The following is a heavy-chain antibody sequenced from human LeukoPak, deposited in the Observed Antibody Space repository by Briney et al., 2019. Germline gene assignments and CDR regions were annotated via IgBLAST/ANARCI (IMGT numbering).Heavy chain of an antibody. Sequence: GGSLRLSCAVSGLIYSDAWLSWVRQAPGKGLEWVGRIKSKTDGEATEYATPMNGRFTVSRDDSSNTLFLQMSSLEIEYTAVYYCATDDVQWSHWGQGTLVTVSS. J-gene: IGHJ4*02. D-gene: IGHD2-15*01. CDR1: GLIYSDAW. CDR2: IKSKTDGEAT. V-gene: IGHV3-15*01. CDR3: ATDDVQWSH.